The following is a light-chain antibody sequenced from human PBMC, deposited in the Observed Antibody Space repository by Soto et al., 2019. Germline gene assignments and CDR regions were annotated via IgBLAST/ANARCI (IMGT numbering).Light chain of an antibody. Sequence: QSVLTQAPSASGAPGQRVTIAWSGSSSNIGDSIVDWYQHLPVTAPRLLICSTNQRRIEGPDRFSASKSGTSASLAISGRQTEDEAEYYCATWDDSLNAWVFGGGTQLTVL. J-gene: IGLJ3*02. V-gene: IGLV1-44*01. CDR3: ATWDDSLNAWV. CDR2: STN. CDR1: SSNIGDSI.